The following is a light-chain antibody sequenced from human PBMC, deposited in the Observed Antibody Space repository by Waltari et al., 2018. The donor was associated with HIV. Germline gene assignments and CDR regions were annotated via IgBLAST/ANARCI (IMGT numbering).Light chain of an antibody. CDR3: QVWDSNSDHYV. V-gene: IGLV3-21*04. CDR2: FDS. CDR1: DVGTKS. Sequence: SYVLTQPPSVSVAPGETARITCGGSDVGTKSVQWYQQKPGQAPMLVIFFDSDRSSGIPDRFSGSDSGNTATLTISGVEAGDEADYCCQVWDSNSDHYVFGTGTRVTVL. J-gene: IGLJ1*01.